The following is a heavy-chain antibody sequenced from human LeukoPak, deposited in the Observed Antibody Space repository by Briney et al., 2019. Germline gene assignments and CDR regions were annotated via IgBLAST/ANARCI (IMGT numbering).Heavy chain of an antibody. CDR1: GGSISSYY. CDR3: ARVGSWSFDY. CDR2: NSNSGSI. J-gene: IGHJ4*02. Sequence: PSETLSLTCTVSGGSISSYYWSWIGQSPGKRLEWIGYNSNSGSINYNPSLKSRVTISVDTSKNQFSLRLTSVTAEDTAVYYCARVGSWSFDYWGQGTLVTVSS. D-gene: IGHD6-13*01. V-gene: IGHV4-59*01.